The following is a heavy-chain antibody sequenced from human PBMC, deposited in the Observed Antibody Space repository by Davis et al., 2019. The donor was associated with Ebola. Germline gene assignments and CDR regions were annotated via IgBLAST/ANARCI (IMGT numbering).Heavy chain of an antibody. J-gene: IGHJ4*02. CDR1: GFTVSSNY. D-gene: IGHD1-26*01. Sequence: PGGSLRLSCAASGFTVSSNYMSWVRQAPGKGLEWVSSISSSSSYIYYADSVKGRFTISRDNAKNSLYLQMNSLRAEDTAVNYCARPSGSYPNHLFDYWGQGTLVTVSS. V-gene: IGHV3-21*01. CDR3: ARPSGSYPNHLFDY. CDR2: ISSSSSYI.